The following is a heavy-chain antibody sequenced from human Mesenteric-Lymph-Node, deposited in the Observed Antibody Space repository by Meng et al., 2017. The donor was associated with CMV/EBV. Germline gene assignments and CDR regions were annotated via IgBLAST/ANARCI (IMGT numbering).Heavy chain of an antibody. V-gene: IGHV3-30*04. CDR2: ILYDGINK. CDR3: AKVRVTSHWYYFDY. Sequence: GGSLRLSCADSGFTFSSYALHWVRQAPGKGLEWVAVILYDGINKYYADSVKGRFTISRDNSKNTLYLQMNSLRAEDTAVYYCAKVRVTSHWYYFDYWGQGTLVTVS. D-gene: IGHD2-2*01. J-gene: IGHJ4*02. CDR1: GFTFSSYA.